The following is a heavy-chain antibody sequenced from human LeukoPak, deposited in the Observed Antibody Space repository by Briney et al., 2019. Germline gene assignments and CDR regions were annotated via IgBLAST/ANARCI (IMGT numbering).Heavy chain of an antibody. CDR3: AGAVCSSTSCYTFWFDP. CDR1: GYTFTSYD. D-gene: IGHD2-2*02. Sequence: ASVKVSCKASGYTFTSYDINWVRQATGQGLEWMGWMNPNSGNTGYAQKFQGRVTMTRNTSVSTAYMELSSLRSEDTAVYYCAGAVCSSTSCYTFWFDPWGQGTLVTVSS. V-gene: IGHV1-8*01. CDR2: MNPNSGNT. J-gene: IGHJ5*02.